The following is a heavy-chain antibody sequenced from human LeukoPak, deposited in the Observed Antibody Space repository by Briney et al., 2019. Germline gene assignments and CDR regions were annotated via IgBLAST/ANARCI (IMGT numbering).Heavy chain of an antibody. Sequence: PSETLSLTCTVSGGSISIYYWTWIRQPPGKGLEWIGYIYTSGSTNYNPSLKSRVTMSVDTSKNQFSLKLSSVTAADTAVYYCARGESYGDYFGAFDIWGQGTMVTVSS. V-gene: IGHV4-4*08. CDR1: GGSISIYY. D-gene: IGHD4-17*01. J-gene: IGHJ3*02. CDR3: ARGESYGDYFGAFDI. CDR2: IYTSGST.